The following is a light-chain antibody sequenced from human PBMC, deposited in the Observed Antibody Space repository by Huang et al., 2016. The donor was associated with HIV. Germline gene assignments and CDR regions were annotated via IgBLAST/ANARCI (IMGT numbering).Light chain of an antibody. CDR3: QQYYSSPQT. Sequence: DIIMTQSPDSLAVSLGERATLNCRSSQSVYSSSTSKDYMAWFQQKPGQPPRLRLFWASTREAGVPDRFSGSGSGTHFTLTIANLEAEDAAIYYCQQYYSSPQTFGQGTRVEVK. CDR1: QSVYSSSTSKDY. J-gene: IGKJ1*01. V-gene: IGKV4-1*01. CDR2: WAS.